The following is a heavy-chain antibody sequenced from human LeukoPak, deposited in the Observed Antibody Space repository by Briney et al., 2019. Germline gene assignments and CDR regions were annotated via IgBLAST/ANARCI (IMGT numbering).Heavy chain of an antibody. CDR2: IIPILGIA. J-gene: IGHJ5*02. CDR3: ARAPTVYLAWFDP. D-gene: IGHD3-9*01. Sequence: SVKVSYKASGGTFSSYAISWVRQAPGQGLEWMGRIIPILGIANYAQKFQGRVTITADKSTSTAYMELSSLRSEDTAVYYCARAPTVYLAWFDPWGQGTLVTVSS. CDR1: GGTFSSYA. V-gene: IGHV1-69*04.